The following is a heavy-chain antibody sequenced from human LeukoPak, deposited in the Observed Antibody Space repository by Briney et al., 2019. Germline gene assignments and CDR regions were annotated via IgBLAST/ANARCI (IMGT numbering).Heavy chain of an antibody. CDR2: IKQDGSEK. J-gene: IGHJ6*03. Sequence: PGGSLRLSCAASGFTFSSYSMNWVRQAPGKGLEWVANIKQDGSEKYYVDSVKGRFTISRDNAKNSLYLQMNSLRAEDTAVYYCARGLSPMYYYDSSGFNYYYYMDVWGKGTTVTVSS. D-gene: IGHD3-22*01. CDR3: ARGLSPMYYYDSSGFNYYYYMDV. V-gene: IGHV3-7*01. CDR1: GFTFSSYS.